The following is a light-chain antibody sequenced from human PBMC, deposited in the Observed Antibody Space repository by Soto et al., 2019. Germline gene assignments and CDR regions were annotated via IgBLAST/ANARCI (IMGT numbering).Light chain of an antibody. CDR1: QSVSSSY. J-gene: IGKJ2*01. CDR2: GAS. Sequence: EIVLTQSPGTLSLSPGERATLSCRASQSVSSSYLAWYQQKPGQAPRLLIYGASSRATGIPDRFSGSGSGKDFTLTSSRLEREDFAVYYCQQYGSSHTFGQGTKLEIK. V-gene: IGKV3-20*01. CDR3: QQYGSSHT.